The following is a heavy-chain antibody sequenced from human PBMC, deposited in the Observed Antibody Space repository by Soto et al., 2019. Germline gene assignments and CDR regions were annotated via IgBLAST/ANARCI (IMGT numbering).Heavy chain of an antibody. D-gene: IGHD6-13*01. Sequence: SGPTLVNPTQTLTLTCTFSGFSLSTSGMCVSWIRQPPGKALEWLALIDWDDDKYYSTSLKTRLNISKDTTKNQVVLTMTNMDPGDTATYYCARALYSSSWYVGMDVWGQGTTVTVSS. CDR3: ARALYSSSWYVGMDV. V-gene: IGHV2-70*01. CDR2: IDWDDDK. J-gene: IGHJ6*02. CDR1: GFSLSTSGMC.